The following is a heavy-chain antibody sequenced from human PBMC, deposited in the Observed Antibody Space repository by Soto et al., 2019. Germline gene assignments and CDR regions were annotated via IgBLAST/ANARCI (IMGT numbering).Heavy chain of an antibody. CDR2: ISPMFGAA. CDR1: GGTFNTYA. D-gene: IGHD1-1*01. Sequence: QVQLVQSGAEMKKPGSSVKVSCQSSGGTFNTYAMNWVRQAPGQGPEWMGDISPMFGAANYAPTFQGRVTKTADESVGTEYNSMRTKKSKNIAPSSSAREDQVHTPGLAAWGEGTMVT. V-gene: IGHV1-69*19. CDR3: AREDQVHTPGLAA. J-gene: IGHJ5*02.